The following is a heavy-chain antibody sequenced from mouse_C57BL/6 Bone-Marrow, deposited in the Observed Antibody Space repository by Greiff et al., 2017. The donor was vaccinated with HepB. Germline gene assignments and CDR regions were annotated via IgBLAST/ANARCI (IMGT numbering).Heavy chain of an antibody. CDR1: GSSITSGYY. V-gene: IGHV3-6*01. CDR3: ARELITTVVAPHYFDY. CDR2: ISYDGSN. Sequence: EVKVEESGPGLVKPSQSLSLTCSVTGSSITSGYYWNWLRQFPGNQLEWMGYISYDGSNNYNPSLKNLISITRDTSKNQFFLKLNSVTTEDTATYYCARELITTVVAPHYFDYWGQGTTLTVSS. D-gene: IGHD1-1*01. J-gene: IGHJ2*01.